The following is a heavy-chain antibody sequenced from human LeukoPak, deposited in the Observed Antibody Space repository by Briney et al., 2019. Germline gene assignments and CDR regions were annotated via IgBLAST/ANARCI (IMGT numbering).Heavy chain of an antibody. CDR3: ASLPKYYYDSSWYH. J-gene: IGHJ1*01. CDR1: GYSFTSYW. V-gene: IGHV5-51*01. D-gene: IGHD3-22*01. CDR2: IYPGDSDT. Sequence: GESLKISCKGSGYSFTSYWIGWVRPVPGKGLEWMGIIYPGDSDTRYSPSFQGQVTISADKAISTAYLQWSSLKASDTAMYYCASLPKYYYDSSWYHWGQGTLVTVSS.